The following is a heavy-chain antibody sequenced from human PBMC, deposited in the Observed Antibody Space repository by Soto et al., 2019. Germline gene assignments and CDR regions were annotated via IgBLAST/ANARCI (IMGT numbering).Heavy chain of an antibody. V-gene: IGHV1-69*01. CDR2: IIPIFGTA. J-gene: IGHJ5*02. D-gene: IGHD2-15*01. CDR3: ARALGYCSGGSCYSQEYNWFDP. CDR1: GGTFSSYA. Sequence: QVQLVQSGAEVKKPGSSVKVSCKASGGTFSSYAISWVRQAPGQGLEWMGGIIPIFGTANYAQKFQGRVTITADESTSTAYMELSSLRCEDTAVYYCARALGYCSGGSCYSQEYNWFDPWGQGTLVTVSS.